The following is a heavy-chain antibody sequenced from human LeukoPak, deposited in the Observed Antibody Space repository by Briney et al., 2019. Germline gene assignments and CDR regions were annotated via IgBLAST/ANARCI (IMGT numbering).Heavy chain of an antibody. CDR1: GFTFSSYA. D-gene: IGHD4-23*01. V-gene: IGHV3-30*04. CDR3: ARVHDYGGNSKTFDY. Sequence: GGSLRLSCAASGFTFSSYAMHWVRQAPGKGLEWVAVISYDGSNKYYADSVKGRFTISRDNSKNTLYLQMNSLRAEDTAVYYCARVHDYGGNSKTFDYWGQGTLVTVSS. CDR2: ISYDGSNK. J-gene: IGHJ4*02.